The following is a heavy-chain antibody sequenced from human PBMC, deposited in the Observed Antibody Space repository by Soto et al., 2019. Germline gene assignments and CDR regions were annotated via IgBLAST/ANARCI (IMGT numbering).Heavy chain of an antibody. Sequence: ASVKVSCKASGYTFTSYYMHWVRQAPGQGLEWMGIINPSGGSTTYAQKFQGRVTMTRDTSTSTVYMELSSLRSEDTAVYYCARALRAGIAAAGFPGLGDWGQGTLVTVSS. CDR2: INPSGGST. CDR3: ARALRAGIAAAGFPGLGD. CDR1: GYTFTSYY. J-gene: IGHJ4*02. V-gene: IGHV1-46*01. D-gene: IGHD6-13*01.